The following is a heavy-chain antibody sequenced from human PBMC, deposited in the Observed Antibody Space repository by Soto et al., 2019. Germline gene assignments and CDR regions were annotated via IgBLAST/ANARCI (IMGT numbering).Heavy chain of an antibody. CDR1: GFTFSDYY. D-gene: IGHD2-15*01. CDR3: AAKAGYCSGGSCYSNDY. CDR2: ISSSSSYT. V-gene: IGHV3-11*03. Sequence: PGGSLRLSCAASGFTFSDYYMSWIRQAPGKGLEWVSYISSSSSYTNYADSVKGRFTISRDNAKNSLYLQMNSLRAEDTAVYYCAAKAGYCSGGSCYSNDYWGQGTLVTVSS. J-gene: IGHJ4*02.